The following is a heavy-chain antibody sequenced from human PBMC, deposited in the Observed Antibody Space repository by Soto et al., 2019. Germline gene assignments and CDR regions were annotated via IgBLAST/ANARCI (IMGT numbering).Heavy chain of an antibody. Sequence: QVQLVESGGGLVKPGGSLRLSCEASGFTFSDYYMSWIRQAPGKGLEWVSYISSSGSTIYYADSVKGRFTISRDNAKDSLYLQMNSQRAEDTDVYYCARDYSSSRYYGMDVGGQGTTVTVSS. CDR1: GFTFSDYY. CDR2: ISSSGSTI. D-gene: IGHD6-6*01. CDR3: ARDYSSSRYYGMDV. V-gene: IGHV3-11*01. J-gene: IGHJ6*02.